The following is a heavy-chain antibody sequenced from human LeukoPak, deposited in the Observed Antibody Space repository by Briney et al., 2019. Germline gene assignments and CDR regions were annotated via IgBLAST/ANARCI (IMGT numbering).Heavy chain of an antibody. CDR2: INAGNGNT. V-gene: IGHV1-3*01. J-gene: IGHJ4*02. Sequence: GASVKVSCKAYGYTFTSYAMHWVRQAPGQRLEWMGWINAGNGNTKYSQKFQGRVTITRDTSASTAYMELSSLRSEDTAVYYCARGPRERITMVRGMDGIFDYWGQGTLVTVSS. CDR1: GYTFTSYA. D-gene: IGHD3-10*01. CDR3: ARGPRERITMVRGMDGIFDY.